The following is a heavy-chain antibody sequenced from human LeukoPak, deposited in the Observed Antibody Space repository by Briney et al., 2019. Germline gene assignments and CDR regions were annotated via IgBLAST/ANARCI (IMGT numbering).Heavy chain of an antibody. V-gene: IGHV3-30*02. Sequence: GGSLRLSCAASGFTFSSYGMHWVRQAPGKGLEWVSFIRYDGSNEYYADSVKGRFTISRDNSKNTLYLQMNSLRAEDTAIYYCARDLMIVVVENAFDIWGQGTMVTVSS. CDR3: ARDLMIVVVENAFDI. CDR2: IRYDGSNE. CDR1: GFTFSSYG. D-gene: IGHD3-22*01. J-gene: IGHJ3*02.